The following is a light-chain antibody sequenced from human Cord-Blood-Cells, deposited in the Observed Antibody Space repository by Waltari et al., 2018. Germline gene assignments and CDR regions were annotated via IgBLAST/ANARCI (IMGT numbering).Light chain of an antibody. CDR3: QQSYSTPYT. J-gene: IGKJ2*01. CDR1: QSISSY. CDR2: AAS. Sequence: DIQMTQSTSSLSASVGDRVTITCRASQSISSYLNWYQQKPGKAPKLLIYAASSLQSGVPSRFSGSGSGTDFTLTISSLQPEDFATYYCQQSYSTPYTFVHGTKLEIK. V-gene: IGKV1-39*01.